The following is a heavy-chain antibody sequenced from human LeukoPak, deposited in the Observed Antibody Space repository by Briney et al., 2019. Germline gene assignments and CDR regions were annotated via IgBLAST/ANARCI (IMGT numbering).Heavy chain of an antibody. J-gene: IGHJ6*02. CDR3: ARDKVLRTDYYYYGMDV. CDR1: GFTFSSYA. CDR2: ISGSGGST. V-gene: IGHV3-23*01. Sequence: GGSLRLSCAASGFTFSSYAMSWVRQAPGKGLEWVSAISGSGGSTYYADSVKGRFTISRDNAKNSLYLQMNSLRAEDTAVYYCARDKVLRTDYYYYGMDVWGQGTTVTVSS.